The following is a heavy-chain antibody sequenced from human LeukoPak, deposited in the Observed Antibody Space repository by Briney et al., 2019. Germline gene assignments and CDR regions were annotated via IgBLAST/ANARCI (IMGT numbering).Heavy chain of an antibody. J-gene: IGHJ4*02. V-gene: IGHV3-9*01. Sequence: SGRSLRLSCAASGFTFDDYAMHWVRQAPGKGLEWVSGISWNSGSIGYADSVKGRFTTSRDNAKNSLYLQMNSLRAEDTALYYCAKDTGYGDYAPYFDYWGQGTLVTVSS. CDR1: GFTFDDYA. CDR2: ISWNSGSI. D-gene: IGHD4-17*01. CDR3: AKDTGYGDYAPYFDY.